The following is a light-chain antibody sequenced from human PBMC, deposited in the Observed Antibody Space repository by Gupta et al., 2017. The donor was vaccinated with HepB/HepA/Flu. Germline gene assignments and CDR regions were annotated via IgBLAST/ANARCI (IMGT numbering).Light chain of an antibody. V-gene: IGKV2-28*01. CDR1: QSLLHSSGYNH. J-gene: IGKJ4*01. CDR3: RQALETPLT. Sequence: DIVMTQSPLSLAVTPGEPASISCRPSQSLLHSSGYNHLDWYLQKPGQPPQILIYLGSNRAPGVPDRFSGSGSGTDFTLKIDRVEADDVGFYYCRQALETPLTFGGGTKVEIK. CDR2: LGS.